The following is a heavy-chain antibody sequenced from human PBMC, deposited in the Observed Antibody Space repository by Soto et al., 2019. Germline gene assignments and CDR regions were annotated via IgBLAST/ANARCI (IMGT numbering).Heavy chain of an antibody. CDR3: ARGNIVVVPAAMPVGGTEPMLLSWFDP. Sequence: SETLSLTCTVSGGSISSSSYYWGWIRQPPGKGLEWIGSIYYSGSTYYNPSLKSRVTISVDTSKTQFSLKLSSVTAADTAVYNCARGNIVVVPAAMPVGGTEPMLLSWFDPWGQGTLVTVSS. CDR2: IYYSGST. CDR1: GGSISSSSYY. D-gene: IGHD2-2*01. V-gene: IGHV4-39*01. J-gene: IGHJ5*02.